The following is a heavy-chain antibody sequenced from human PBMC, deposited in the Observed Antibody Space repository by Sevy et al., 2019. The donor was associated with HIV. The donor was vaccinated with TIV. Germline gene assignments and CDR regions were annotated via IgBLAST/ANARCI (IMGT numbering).Heavy chain of an antibody. Sequence: GGSLRLSCAASGFTFNTYPMHWVRQAPGKGLEWVAVISYDGSSKHYAESVGGRFTISREDSEKPHYLEINSMRPDDTAFYYCARDSGYSHYVVVGAYWGQGTLVTVSS. CDR1: GFTFNTYP. CDR3: ARDSGYSHYVVVGAY. CDR2: ISYDGSSK. V-gene: IGHV3-30-3*01. D-gene: IGHD4-4*01. J-gene: IGHJ4*02.